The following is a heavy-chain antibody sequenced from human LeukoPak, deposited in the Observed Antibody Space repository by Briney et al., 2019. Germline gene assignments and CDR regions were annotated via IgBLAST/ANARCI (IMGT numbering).Heavy chain of an antibody. Sequence: SVKVSCKASGGTFSSYAISWVRQAPGQGLEWMGGIIPIFGTANYAQKFQGRVTITADKSTSTAYMELSSLRSEDTAVYYCAREDMVRGVMSDYWGQGTLVSVSS. CDR2: IIPIFGTA. J-gene: IGHJ4*02. V-gene: IGHV1-69*06. CDR1: GGTFSSYA. D-gene: IGHD3-10*01. CDR3: AREDMVRGVMSDY.